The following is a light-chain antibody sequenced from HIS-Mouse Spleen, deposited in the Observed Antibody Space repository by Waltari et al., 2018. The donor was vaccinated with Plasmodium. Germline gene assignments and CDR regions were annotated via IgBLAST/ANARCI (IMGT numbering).Light chain of an antibody. J-gene: IGLJ3*02. CDR2: EDS. CDR3: YSTDSSGNHRV. V-gene: IGLV3-10*01. CDR1: AFPKKY. Sequence: SYELTHPPSVSMFPGQTARITCPGDAFPKKYAYWYQQKSGQATVLVIYEDSKLPSGLPERFSGSSSGTMATLTISGAQVEDEADYYCYSTDSSGNHRVFGGGTKLTVL.